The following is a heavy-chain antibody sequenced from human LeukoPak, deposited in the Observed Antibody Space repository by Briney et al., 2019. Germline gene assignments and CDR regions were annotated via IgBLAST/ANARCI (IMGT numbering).Heavy chain of an antibody. Sequence: PSETLSLTCTVSGGTINNYYWSWIRQPPGKGLELIGYIFYSGSTDYNPSLKSRVTISVDTSKNQFSLKLNSVTTADTAVYYCARDRGSGPGAFDIWGQGTMVTVSS. CDR1: GGTINNYY. J-gene: IGHJ3*02. CDR3: ARDRGSGPGAFDI. D-gene: IGHD6-19*01. V-gene: IGHV4-59*01. CDR2: IFYSGST.